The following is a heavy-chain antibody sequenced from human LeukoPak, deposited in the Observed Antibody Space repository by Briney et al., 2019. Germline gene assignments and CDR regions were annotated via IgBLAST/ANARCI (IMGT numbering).Heavy chain of an antibody. CDR2: ISGSGRDT. CDR1: GFTFSSYA. CDR3: ETYDRGAFDI. J-gene: IGHJ3*02. V-gene: IGHV3-23*01. D-gene: IGHD3-22*01. Sequence: GGSLRFSCAASGFTFSSYAMSWVRQAPGKALEWVSTISGSGRDTFYADSVKGRFTISRDNSKNTLYLQTNSLRAEDTAVYYCETYDRGAFDIWGQGTVVTVSS.